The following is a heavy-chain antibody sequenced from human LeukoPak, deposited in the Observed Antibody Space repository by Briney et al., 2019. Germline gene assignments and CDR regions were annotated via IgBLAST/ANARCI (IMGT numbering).Heavy chain of an antibody. D-gene: IGHD4-17*01. V-gene: IGHV4-34*01. J-gene: IGHJ6*02. CDR3: ARMSVTKYYYYYGMDV. Sequence: PSETLSLTCAVYGGSFSGYYWSWIRQPPGKGLEWIGEINHSGSTNYNPSLKSRVTISVDTSKNQFSLKLSSVTAADTAVYYCARMSVTKYYYYYGMDVWGQGTTVTVSS. CDR1: GGSFSGYY. CDR2: INHSGST.